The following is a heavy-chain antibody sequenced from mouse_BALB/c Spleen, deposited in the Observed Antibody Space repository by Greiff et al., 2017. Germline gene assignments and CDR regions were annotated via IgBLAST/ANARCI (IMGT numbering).Heavy chain of an antibody. CDR1: GYSITSDYA. V-gene: IGHV3-2*02. CDR2: ISYSGST. J-gene: IGHJ3*01. Sequence: DVQLQESGPGLVKPSQSLSLTCTVTGYSITSDYAWNWIRQFPGNKLEWMGYISYSGSTSYNPSPKSRISITRDTSKNQFFLQLNSVTTEDTATYYCARWRKRDFAYWGQGTLVTVSA. CDR3: ARWRKRDFAY.